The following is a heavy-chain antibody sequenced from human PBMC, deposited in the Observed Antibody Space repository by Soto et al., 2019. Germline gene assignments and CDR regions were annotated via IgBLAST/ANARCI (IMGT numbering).Heavy chain of an antibody. D-gene: IGHD1-26*01. CDR3: ARPQFSGTYHDTFHI. V-gene: IGHV4-39*02. J-gene: IGHJ3*02. Sequence: PSETLSLSCTVSGPSISSSTYYWCCIRQPPGKGLEWIGSVYYGENTYYKPFLKSRVTISVDTSKKLFSLKLTSVSAADTAMYYCARPQFSGTYHDTFHIWGRGTMITVSS. CDR2: VYYGENT. CDR1: GPSISSSTYY.